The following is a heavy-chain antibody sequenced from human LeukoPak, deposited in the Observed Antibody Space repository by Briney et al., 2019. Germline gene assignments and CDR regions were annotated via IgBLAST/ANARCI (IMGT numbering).Heavy chain of an antibody. V-gene: IGHV1-69*05. CDR2: IIPIFGTA. D-gene: IGHD3-3*01. Sequence: ASVKVSCKASGGTFSSYAISWVRQAPGRGLEWMGRIIPIFGTANYAQKLQGRVTITTDESTSTAYMELSSLRSEDTAVYYCARGYGDYDFRSGYSLDAFDIWGQGKMVTVSS. CDR3: ARGYGDYDFRSGYSLDAFDI. CDR1: GGTFSSYA. J-gene: IGHJ3*02.